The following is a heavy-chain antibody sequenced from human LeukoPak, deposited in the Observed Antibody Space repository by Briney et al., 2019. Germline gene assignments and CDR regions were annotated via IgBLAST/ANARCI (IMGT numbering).Heavy chain of an antibody. D-gene: IGHD6-6*01. J-gene: IGHJ5*02. CDR2: ISTSSSYI. CDR1: GFTFSSYG. V-gene: IGHV3-21*01. CDR3: ARGSSNIAARDNWFDP. Sequence: GGSLRLSCAASGFTFSSYGMNWVRQAPGKGLEWVSSISTSSSYIDYADSVKGRFTISRDNAKNSLYLQMNSLRADDTAVYYCARGSSNIAARDNWFDPWGQGTLVTVSS.